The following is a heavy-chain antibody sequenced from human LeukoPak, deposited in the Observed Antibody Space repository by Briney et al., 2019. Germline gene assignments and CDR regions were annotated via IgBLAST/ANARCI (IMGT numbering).Heavy chain of an antibody. CDR3: AARPVEYILDY. CDR2: ISSTGSTI. J-gene: IGHJ4*02. Sequence: GGSLRLSCEACGFNFSDHHMNCIRQAPGKGLEWVSYISSTGSTIYYADSVKGRFTISRDNAKNSLYLQMNSLRAEDTAIYYCAARPVEYILDYWGQGTLVTVSS. V-gene: IGHV3-11*04. D-gene: IGHD6-6*01. CDR1: GFNFSDHH.